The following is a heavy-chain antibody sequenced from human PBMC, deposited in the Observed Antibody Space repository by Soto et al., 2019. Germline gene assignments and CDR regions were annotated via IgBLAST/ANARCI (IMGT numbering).Heavy chain of an antibody. CDR3: ATNGPTTVTAGFDY. J-gene: IGHJ4*02. CDR2: ISSSGSNV. V-gene: IGHV3-48*03. CDR1: GFTFSSHG. D-gene: IGHD4-17*01. Sequence: VQLVESGGGLVQPGGSLRLSCAASGFTFSSHGMNWVRQAPGKGLEWVSYISSSGSNVYYADSVKGRFTISRDNAKNSLILQMISLRAEDTAIYYCATNGPTTVTAGFDYWGQGTLVTVSS.